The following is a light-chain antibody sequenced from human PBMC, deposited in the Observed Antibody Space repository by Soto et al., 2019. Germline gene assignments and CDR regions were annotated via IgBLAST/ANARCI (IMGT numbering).Light chain of an antibody. CDR2: ASS. V-gene: IGKV1-17*01. CDR1: QDNRNS. CDR3: LQHSVYPLT. J-gene: IGKJ4*01. Sequence: DVQMTQSPSSLSASVGDRVTITCRASQDNRNSLGWFQQKPGKAPKRLIYASSTLESGVPSRFSGSGYGPEFTLTISSLQPEDFATYFCLQHSVYPLTFGGGTRVEIK.